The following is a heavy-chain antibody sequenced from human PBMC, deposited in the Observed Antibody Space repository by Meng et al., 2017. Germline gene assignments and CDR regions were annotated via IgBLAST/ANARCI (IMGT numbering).Heavy chain of an antibody. CDR2: VDPEDGET. Sequence: EGTPVPSGAEVKKPGATVKISCKGSGYTFTDYYMHWVQQAPGKGLEWMGLVDPEDGETIYAEKFQGRVTITADTSTDTAYMELSSLRSEDTAVYYCATGALVLSGAFDIWGQGTMVTVSS. CDR3: ATGALVLSGAFDI. CDR1: GYTFTDYY. D-gene: IGHD1-26*01. J-gene: IGHJ3*02. V-gene: IGHV1-69-2*01.